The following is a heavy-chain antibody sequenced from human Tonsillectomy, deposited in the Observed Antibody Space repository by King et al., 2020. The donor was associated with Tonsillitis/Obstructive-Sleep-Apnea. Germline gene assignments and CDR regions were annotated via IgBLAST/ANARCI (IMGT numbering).Heavy chain of an antibody. CDR3: ARDPLYYDTSVYYPYFDY. J-gene: IGHJ4*02. CDR1: GFTFSSYA. V-gene: IGHV3-30*04. Sequence: VQLVESGGGVVQPGRSLRLSCAASGFTFSSYAMHWVRQAPGKGLEWVAVISYDGSNKYFADSVKGRFTISRDNSKNTLYLQMNILRAEDTAVYYCARDPLYYDTSVYYPYFDYWGQGTLVTVSS. CDR2: ISYDGSNK. D-gene: IGHD3-22*01.